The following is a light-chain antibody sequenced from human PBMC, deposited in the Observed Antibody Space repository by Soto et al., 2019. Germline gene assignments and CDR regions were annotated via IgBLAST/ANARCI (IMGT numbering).Light chain of an antibody. V-gene: IGLV2-14*01. Sequence: QSALTQPASVSGSPGQSITISCTGTSSDVGGYNYVSWYQQHPVKAPKLMIYDVTNRPSGVSDRFSGSKSGNTASLTISGLQAADEADYYCRSYTSSSTPYVFGTGTKVTVL. J-gene: IGLJ1*01. CDR2: DVT. CDR1: SSDVGGYNY. CDR3: RSYTSSSTPYV.